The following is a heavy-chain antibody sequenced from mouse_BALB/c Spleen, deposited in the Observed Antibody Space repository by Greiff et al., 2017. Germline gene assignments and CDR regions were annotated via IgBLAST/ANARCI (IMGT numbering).Heavy chain of an antibody. CDR2: INPDSSTI. V-gene: IGHV4-1*02. Sequence: AASGFDFSRYWMSWVRQAPGKGLEWIGEINPDSSTINYTPSLKDKFIISRDNAKNTLYLQMSKVRSEDTALYYCARKGAYYYAMDYWGQGTSVTVSS. J-gene: IGHJ4*01. CDR1: GFDFSRYW. CDR3: ARKGAYYYAMDY. D-gene: IGHD2-10*01.